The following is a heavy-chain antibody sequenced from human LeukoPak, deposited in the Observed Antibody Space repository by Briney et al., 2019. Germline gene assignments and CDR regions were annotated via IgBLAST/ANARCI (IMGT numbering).Heavy chain of an antibody. D-gene: IGHD6-19*01. J-gene: IGHJ6*02. CDR1: GFTFSSYG. CDR2: IWYDGSNK. V-gene: IGHV3-33*08. Sequence: GGSLRLSCAASGFTFSSYGMHWVRQAPGKGLGWVAVIWYDGSNKYYADSVKGRFTISRDNSKNTLYLQMNSLRAEDTAVYYCARNVPQVRGRGWLKAYYGMDVWGQGTTVTVS. CDR3: ARNVPQVRGRGWLKAYYGMDV.